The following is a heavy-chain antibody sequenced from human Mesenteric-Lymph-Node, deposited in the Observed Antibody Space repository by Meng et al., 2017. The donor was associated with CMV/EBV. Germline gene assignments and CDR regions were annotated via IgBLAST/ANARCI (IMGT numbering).Heavy chain of an antibody. D-gene: IGHD6-19*01. CDR1: GFTFSTYA. Sequence: GGSLRLSCAASGFTFSTYAMSWVRQAPGKGLEWVSAISGSGGSTYYADSVKGRFTISRDNAKNTLYLQMNSLRVEDTALYYCARETDSGWRGVDSWGQGTLVTVSS. CDR3: ARETDSGWRGVDS. V-gene: IGHV3-23*01. CDR2: ISGSGGST. J-gene: IGHJ4*02.